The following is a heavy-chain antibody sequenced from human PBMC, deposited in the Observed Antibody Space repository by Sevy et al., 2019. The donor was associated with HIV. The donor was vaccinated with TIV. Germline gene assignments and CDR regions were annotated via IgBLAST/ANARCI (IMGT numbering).Heavy chain of an antibody. CDR1: GFTFDDYA. V-gene: IGHV3-9*03. CDR3: AKGVGGARHFGLDV. D-gene: IGHD6-6*01. CDR2: INWNSDNI. J-gene: IGHJ6*02. Sequence: GGSLRLSCAASGFTFDDYAMHWVRQAPGKGLEWVSGINWNSDNIGYADSVKGRFTISRDNAKNSLYLQMNSLRAEDMALYYCAKGVGGARHFGLDVWGQGTTVTVSS.